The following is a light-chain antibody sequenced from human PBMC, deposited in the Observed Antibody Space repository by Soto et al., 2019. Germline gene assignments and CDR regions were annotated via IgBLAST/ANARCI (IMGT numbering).Light chain of an antibody. CDR3: SSYTSSSSPYV. CDR1: SSDVGGYNY. J-gene: IGLJ1*01. Sequence: QSVLTQPASVSGSPGQSITISCTGTSSDVGGYNYVSWYQQHPGKAPKLMIYEVSNRPSGVSNRFSGSKSGNTASLTISGLHAEHEADYYCSSYTSSSSPYVFGTGTKVTVL. V-gene: IGLV2-14*01. CDR2: EVS.